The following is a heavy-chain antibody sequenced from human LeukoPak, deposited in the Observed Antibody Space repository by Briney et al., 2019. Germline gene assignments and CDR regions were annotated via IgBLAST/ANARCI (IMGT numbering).Heavy chain of an antibody. CDR2: IYYSGST. D-gene: IGHD3-3*01. J-gene: IGHJ4*02. CDR3: ARVAQHYDFWSGYYTGIDYFDY. CDR1: GGSISSYY. Sequence: SETLSLTCTVSGGSISSYYWSWIRQPPGKGLEWIGYIYYSGSTNYNPSLKSRVTISVDTSKNQFSLKLSSVTAADTAVYYCARVAQHYDFWSGYYTGIDYFDYWGQGTLVTVSS. V-gene: IGHV4-59*12.